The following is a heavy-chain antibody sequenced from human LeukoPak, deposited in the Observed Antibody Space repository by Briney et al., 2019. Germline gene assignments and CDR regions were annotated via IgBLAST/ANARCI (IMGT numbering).Heavy chain of an antibody. V-gene: IGHV3-21*01. CDR1: GFTFNNYS. CDR3: ARGFAGDFSLKFDW. Sequence: RGGSLRLSCAASGFTFNNYSMNWVRQAPGKGLEWVASISSTSTYLYYAASVKSRFTISRDNDNSSLYLQMNSLRAEDTAIYYCARGFAGDFSLKFDWWGQGILVTVSS. CDR2: ISSTSTYL. D-gene: IGHD4-17*01. J-gene: IGHJ4*02.